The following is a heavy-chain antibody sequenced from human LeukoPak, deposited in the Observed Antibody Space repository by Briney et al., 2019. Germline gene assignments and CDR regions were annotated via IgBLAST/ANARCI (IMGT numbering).Heavy chain of an antibody. Sequence: GGSLRLSCGASGFTFSCYVIHWVRQAPGKGLEWVAVISSDGTTEIYAASVTGRFTISRDNSKSTHYLQMNSLRSGDTAVYYCAKAQPTLISRSFDCWGQGALVTVSS. CDR1: GFTFSCYV. CDR3: AKAQPTLISRSFDC. J-gene: IGHJ4*02. D-gene: IGHD3-10*01. V-gene: IGHV3-30*18. CDR2: ISSDGTTE.